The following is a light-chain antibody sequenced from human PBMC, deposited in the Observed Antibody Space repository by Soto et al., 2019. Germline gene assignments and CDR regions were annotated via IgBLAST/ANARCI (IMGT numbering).Light chain of an antibody. CDR1: QSVSSSY. CDR2: GAS. J-gene: IGKJ4*01. V-gene: IGKV3-20*01. Sequence: EIVLTQSPGTLSLSPGERATLSCRASQSVSSSYLAWYQQKPGQAPRLLIYGASSRATGIPDRFSGSGSGTDFALNISGLEPEDLAVYYCQQYGSSLGGGTKVEIK. CDR3: QQYGSS.